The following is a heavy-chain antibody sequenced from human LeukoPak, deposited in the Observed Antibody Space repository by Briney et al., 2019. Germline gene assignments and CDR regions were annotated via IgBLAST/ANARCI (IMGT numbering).Heavy chain of an antibody. Sequence: GGSLRLSCAASGFTFSSYALSWVRQAPGKGLEWVSAISGSGGSTYYADSVKGRFTISRDNSKNTLYLQMNSLRAEDTAVYYCAKGMVGTMVRGVSSGMDVWGQGTTVTVSS. D-gene: IGHD3-10*01. V-gene: IGHV3-23*01. CDR2: ISGSGGST. J-gene: IGHJ6*02. CDR3: AKGMVGTMVRGVSSGMDV. CDR1: GFTFSSYA.